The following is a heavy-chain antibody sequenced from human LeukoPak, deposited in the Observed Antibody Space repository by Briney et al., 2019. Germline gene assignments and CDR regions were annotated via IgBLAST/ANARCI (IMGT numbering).Heavy chain of an antibody. CDR3: AREENTAMVLRP. Sequence: ASVKVSCKASGGTFSSYAISWVRQALGQGLEWMGGIIPIFGTANYAQKFQGRVTITADGSTSTAYMELSSLRSEDTAVYYCAREENTAMVLRPWGQGTLVTVSS. D-gene: IGHD5-18*01. CDR1: GGTFSSYA. J-gene: IGHJ5*02. V-gene: IGHV1-69*13. CDR2: IIPIFGTA.